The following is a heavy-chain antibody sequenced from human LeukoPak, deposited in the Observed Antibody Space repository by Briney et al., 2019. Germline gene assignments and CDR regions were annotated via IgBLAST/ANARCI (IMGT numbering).Heavy chain of an antibody. Sequence: SETLSLTCSVSGGSISSRSYYWGWIRHPPGKGLEWIGSISYSASTYYNPSLKSRVTISVDTSKNQFSLKLSSVTAADTALYYCARQRWLVHNWFDPWGQGTLVTVSS. CDR2: ISYSAST. V-gene: IGHV4-39*01. J-gene: IGHJ5*02. CDR1: GGSISSRSYY. CDR3: ARQRWLVHNWFDP. D-gene: IGHD6-19*01.